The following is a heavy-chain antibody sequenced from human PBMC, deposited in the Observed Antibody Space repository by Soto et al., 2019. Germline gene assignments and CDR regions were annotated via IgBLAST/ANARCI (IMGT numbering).Heavy chain of an antibody. Sequence: EVQLLESGGGLVQPGGSLRLSCAASGFTFSSYAMSWVRQAPGKGLEWVSAISGSGGSTYYADSVKGRFTISRDNSKNTLYLQMNSLRAEDTAVYYCAKVQAGDRRTREYYFDYWGQGTLVTVSS. J-gene: IGHJ4*02. D-gene: IGHD6-19*01. CDR3: AKVQAGDRRTREYYFDY. V-gene: IGHV3-23*01. CDR1: GFTFSSYA. CDR2: ISGSGGST.